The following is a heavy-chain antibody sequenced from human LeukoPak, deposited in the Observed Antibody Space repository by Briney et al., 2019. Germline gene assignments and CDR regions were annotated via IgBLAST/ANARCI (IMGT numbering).Heavy chain of an antibody. CDR2: INPNSGGT. CDR1: GYIFTGYH. CDR3: ARHPYSGSYHFDY. Sequence: ASVKVSCKASGYIFTGYHMHWVRQAPGQGLEWMGWINPNSGGTNSAQKFQGRVTMTGDTSISTAYMELSRLTSDDTAVYYCARHPYSGSYHFDYWGQGTLVTVSS. D-gene: IGHD1-26*01. V-gene: IGHV1-2*02. J-gene: IGHJ4*02.